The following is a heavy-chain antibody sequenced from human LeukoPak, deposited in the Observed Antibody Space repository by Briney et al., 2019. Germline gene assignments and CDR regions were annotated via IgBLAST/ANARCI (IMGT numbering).Heavy chain of an antibody. D-gene: IGHD6-6*01. CDR2: ISTDGSST. J-gene: IGHJ4*02. CDR1: GFTFSSYW. Sequence: GGSLRLSCAASGFTFSSYWMHWVRQTPGGGLVWVSRISTDGSSTSYADSVKGRFTISRDNAKNTLYLQMNSLRAEDTAVYYCAGTIAARGSDYWGQGTLVTVSS. CDR3: AGTIAARGSDY. V-gene: IGHV3-74*01.